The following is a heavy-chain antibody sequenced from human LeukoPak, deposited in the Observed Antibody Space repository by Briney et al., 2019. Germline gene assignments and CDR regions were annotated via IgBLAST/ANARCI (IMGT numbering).Heavy chain of an antibody. CDR2: INHSGST. Sequence: SETLSLTCAVYGGSLSGYYWSWIRQPPGKGLEWIGQINHSGSTNYNPSLKSRVTISVDTSKNQFSLKLSSVTAADAAVYYCAKAAIWVWFDPWGQGTLVTVSS. CDR3: AKAAIWVWFDP. CDR1: GGSLSGYY. J-gene: IGHJ5*02. V-gene: IGHV4-34*01. D-gene: IGHD2-2*02.